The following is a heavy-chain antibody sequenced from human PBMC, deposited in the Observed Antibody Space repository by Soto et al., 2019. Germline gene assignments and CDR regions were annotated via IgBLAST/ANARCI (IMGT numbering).Heavy chain of an antibody. CDR2: TYYRSKWYN. D-gene: IGHD2-15*01. CDR3: ARVVWGVPAGYCSGDSCITYYYYGMDV. Sequence: PSQTLSLTCAISGDSVSSNSAAWNWIRQSPSRGLEWLGRTYYRSKWYNDYAVSVKSRITINPDTSKNQFSLQLNSVTPEDTAVYYCARVVWGVPAGYCSGDSCITYYYYGMDVWGQGTTVTVSS. J-gene: IGHJ6*02. V-gene: IGHV6-1*01. CDR1: GDSVSSNSAA.